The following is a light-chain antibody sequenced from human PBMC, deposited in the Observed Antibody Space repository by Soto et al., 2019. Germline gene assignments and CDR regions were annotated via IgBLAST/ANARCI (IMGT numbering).Light chain of an antibody. V-gene: IGKV1-5*03. J-gene: IGKJ1*01. CDR1: QSISTL. CDR2: ESS. CDR3: QQYHPYWT. Sequence: IQMTQSPSTLSASVGDSVTITCRASQSISTLTAWYQQKPGKAPRLLLYESSVLESGVPSRFSGDGSGTDFTLTISGLQPDDSAIYYCQQYHPYWTFDQGTKVEVK.